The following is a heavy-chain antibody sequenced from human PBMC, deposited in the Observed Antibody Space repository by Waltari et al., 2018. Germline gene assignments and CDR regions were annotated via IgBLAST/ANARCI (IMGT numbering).Heavy chain of an antibody. Sequence: QVQLQESGPGLVKPSETLSLTCTVSGGSIRSYSWTWIRQPPGKGLEWIGYIYYSGSTNYNPSLKSRVTISVDTSKNQFSLKLSSVTAADTAVYYCASYSSGLGSSDYWGQGTLVTVSS. CDR2: IYYSGST. D-gene: IGHD6-19*01. CDR3: ASYSSGLGSSDY. J-gene: IGHJ4*02. V-gene: IGHV4-59*08. CDR1: GGSIRSYS.